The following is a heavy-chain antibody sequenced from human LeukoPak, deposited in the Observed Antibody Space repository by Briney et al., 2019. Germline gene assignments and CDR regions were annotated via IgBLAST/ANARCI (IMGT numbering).Heavy chain of an antibody. D-gene: IGHD1-14*01. CDR2: INHSGST. Sequence: SETLSLTCAVYGESFSGYYWSWIRQPPGKGLEWIGEINHSGSTNYNPSLKSRVTISVDTSKNQFSLKLSSVTAADTAVYYCARGKPSREVDYWGQGTLVTVSS. CDR1: GESFSGYY. CDR3: ARGKPSREVDY. J-gene: IGHJ4*02. V-gene: IGHV4-34*01.